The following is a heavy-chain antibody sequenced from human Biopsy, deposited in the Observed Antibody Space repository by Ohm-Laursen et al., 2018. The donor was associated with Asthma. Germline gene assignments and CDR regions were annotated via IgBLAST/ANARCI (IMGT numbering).Heavy chain of an antibody. D-gene: IGHD2-15*01. CDR2: IYSGGAS. CDR3: ARDVDLRSVH. V-gene: IGHV3-53*01. J-gene: IGHJ4*02. CDR1: GFAVSRDH. Sequence: SLRLSCAASGFAVSRDHMFWVRQAPGKGLEWVSVIYSGGASHTADSVRGRFTISRDYSKNTLYLQMHSLRAEDTAVYYCARDVDLRSVHWGQGTLVTVSS.